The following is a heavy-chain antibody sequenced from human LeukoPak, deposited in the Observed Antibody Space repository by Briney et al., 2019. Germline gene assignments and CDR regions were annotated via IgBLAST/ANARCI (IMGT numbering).Heavy chain of an antibody. D-gene: IGHD3-22*01. V-gene: IGHV1-2*06. CDR1: GYTFTGYQ. Sequence: ASVKVSCKASGYTFTGYQMHWVRQAPGQGLEWMGRINPNSGATNYAQKSQGRVTMTRDPSISTAYMELSRLRSDDTAVYYCASPRISGDSSGYYDTLQYWGQGTLVTVSS. CDR2: INPNSGAT. CDR3: ASPRISGDSSGYYDTLQY. J-gene: IGHJ1*01.